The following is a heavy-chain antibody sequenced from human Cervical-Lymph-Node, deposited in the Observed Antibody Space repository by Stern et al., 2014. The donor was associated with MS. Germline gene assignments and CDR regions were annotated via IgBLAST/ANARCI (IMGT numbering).Heavy chain of an antibody. Sequence: QVQLVQSGAEVKKPGSSVKVSCRAPGDTLSIYGISWVRQAPGQGLQSLGTIIRILRTTHYAQQFQGRLTITADESTSTAYMELSGLRSEDTAIYYCARSHDYYALDVWGQGTTVIVSS. J-gene: IGHJ6*02. CDR1: GDTLSIYG. CDR2: IIRILRTT. CDR3: ARSHDYYALDV. V-gene: IGHV1-69*18.